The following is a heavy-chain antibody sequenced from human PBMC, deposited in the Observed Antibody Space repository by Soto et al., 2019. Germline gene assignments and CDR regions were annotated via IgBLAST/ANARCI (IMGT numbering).Heavy chain of an antibody. V-gene: IGHV5-51*01. D-gene: IGHD3-10*01. CDR3: GRPFGSGNTDAFDI. CDR1: GYSFTSYW. J-gene: IGHJ3*02. Sequence: GASLKISCKGSGYSFTSYWIGWVRQMPGKGLEWMGIIYPGDSDTRYSPSFQSQVTISVNKSISTAYLQWSSLKASDTAMYYCGRPFGSGNTDAFDIWGQGTRVTVSS. CDR2: IYPGDSDT.